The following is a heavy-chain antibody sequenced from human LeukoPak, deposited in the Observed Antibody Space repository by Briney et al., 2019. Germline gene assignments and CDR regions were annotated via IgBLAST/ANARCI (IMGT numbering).Heavy chain of an antibody. CDR3: ASTPYYYDSSGYPTHMDV. CDR2: IIPIFGTA. J-gene: IGHJ6*03. Sequence: ASVKVSCKASGGTFSSYAISWVRQAPGQGLEWMGGIIPIFGTANYAQKFQGRVTITADESTSTAYMELSSLRSEDTAVYYCASTPYYYDSSGYPTHMDVWGKGTTVTISS. V-gene: IGHV1-69*13. CDR1: GGTFSSYA. D-gene: IGHD3-22*01.